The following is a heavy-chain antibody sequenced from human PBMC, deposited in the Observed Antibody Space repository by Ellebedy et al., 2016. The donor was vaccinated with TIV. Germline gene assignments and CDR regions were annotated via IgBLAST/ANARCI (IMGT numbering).Heavy chain of an antibody. V-gene: IGHV1-18*04. D-gene: IGHD3-10*01. CDR2: ISAYNGNT. CDR3: ATTGRDYYGSGSEFDY. CDR1: GYTFTSYG. Sequence: AASVKVSCKASGYTFTSYGISWVRQAPGQGLEWMGWISAYNGNTNYAQKLQGRVTMTTDTSTSTAYMELRSLRSDDTAVYYCATTGRDYYGSGSEFDYWGQGTLVTVSS. J-gene: IGHJ4*02.